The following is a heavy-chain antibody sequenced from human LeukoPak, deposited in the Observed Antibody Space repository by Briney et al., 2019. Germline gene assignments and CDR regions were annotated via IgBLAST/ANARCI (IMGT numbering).Heavy chain of an antibody. V-gene: IGHV3-9*01. CDR2: ISWNSGSI. J-gene: IGHJ4*02. D-gene: IGHD3-3*01. CDR1: GFTFDDYA. Sequence: GRSLRLSCAASGFTFDDYAMHWVRQAPGKGLEWVSGISWNSGSIGSADSVKGRFTISRDNAKNSLYLQMNSLRAEDTALYYCAKDRDFWSGYWGPLDYWGQGTLVTVSS. CDR3: AKDRDFWSGYWGPLDY.